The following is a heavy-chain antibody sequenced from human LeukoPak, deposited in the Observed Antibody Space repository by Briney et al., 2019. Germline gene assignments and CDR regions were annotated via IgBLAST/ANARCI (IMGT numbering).Heavy chain of an antibody. CDR3: ARDFEFSYDFWSGYYAGFDP. D-gene: IGHD3-3*01. CDR2: ISSGSTYI. V-gene: IGHV3-21*01. Sequence: RGSLRLSCAASGFTFSSYWMNWVRQAPGKGLEWVSSISSGSTYIYYADSVKGRFTVSRDNAENSLYLQMNSLRAEDTAVYYCARDFEFSYDFWSGYYAGFDPWGQGTLVTVSS. J-gene: IGHJ5*02. CDR1: GFTFSSYW.